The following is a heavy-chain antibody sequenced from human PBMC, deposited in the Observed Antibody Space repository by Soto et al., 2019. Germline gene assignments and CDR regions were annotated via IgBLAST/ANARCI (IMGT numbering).Heavy chain of an antibody. CDR1: GYSFTAYY. D-gene: IGHD1-20*01. Sequence: QVQLVQSGAEVKKPGASVKVSCRASGYSFTAYYMYWVRQAPGQGLEWMGWINPNSGGTNYAQNFQGRITITRDTSISTAYLELSRLRSDDTAVYYCARGNNWNTLYYWGQGTLVTVST. CDR3: ARGNNWNTLYY. V-gene: IGHV1-2*02. CDR2: INPNSGGT. J-gene: IGHJ4*02.